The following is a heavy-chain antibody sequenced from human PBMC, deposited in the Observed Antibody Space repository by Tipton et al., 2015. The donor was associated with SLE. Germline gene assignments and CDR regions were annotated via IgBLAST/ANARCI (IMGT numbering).Heavy chain of an antibody. D-gene: IGHD3-10*01. CDR1: GYSISSGYF. V-gene: IGHV4-38-2*01. CDR2: VSHSGSA. Sequence: TLSLTCAVSGYSISSGYFWGWIRQPPGKGLDWIGSVSHSGSAYYNPSLKSRVTISVDTSKNQFSLKLSSVTAADTAVYFCARASDSGQNAFDIWGQGTVVTVSS. J-gene: IGHJ3*02. CDR3: ARASDSGQNAFDI.